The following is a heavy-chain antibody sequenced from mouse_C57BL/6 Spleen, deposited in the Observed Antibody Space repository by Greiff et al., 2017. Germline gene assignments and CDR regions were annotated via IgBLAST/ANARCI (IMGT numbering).Heavy chain of an antibody. D-gene: IGHD1-1*01. V-gene: IGHV14-4*01. CDR1: GFNIKDDY. Sequence: EVKLQESGAELVRPGASVKLSCTASGFNIKDDYMHWVKQRPEQGLEWIGWIDPENGDTECASKFQGKATITADTSSNTAYLQLSSLTSEDTAVYYCTTDGSSYGYAMDDWGQGTSVTVSS. J-gene: IGHJ4*01. CDR2: IDPENGDT. CDR3: TTDGSSYGYAMDD.